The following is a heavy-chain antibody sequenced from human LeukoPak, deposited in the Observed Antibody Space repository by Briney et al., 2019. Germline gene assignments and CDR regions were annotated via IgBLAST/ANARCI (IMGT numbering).Heavy chain of an antibody. CDR3: VRDRRYYDSSGYQRFVY. CDR1: GGSMNNYY. J-gene: IGHJ4*02. V-gene: IGHV4-4*07. D-gene: IGHD3-22*01. Sequence: ASETLSLTCTVSGGSMNNYYWSWIRQPPGKGLEWIGHIYTSGTTNYNPSLRSRVTMSVDTSKNQFSLKLSSVTAADTAVYYCVRDRRYYDSSGYQRFVYWGQGMLVTVSS. CDR2: IYTSGTT.